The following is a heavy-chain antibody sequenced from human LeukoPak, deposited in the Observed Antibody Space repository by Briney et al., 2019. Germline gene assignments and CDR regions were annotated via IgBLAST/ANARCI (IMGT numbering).Heavy chain of an antibody. D-gene: IGHD4-17*01. V-gene: IGHV3-66*01. CDR2: IYSGGST. J-gene: IGHJ6*02. Sequence: WGSLRLSCAASGFTVSSNYMSWVRQPPGKGLEWVSVIYSGGSTYYADSVKGRFTISRDNSKNTLYIQMNSLRAEDTAVYYCARASRGDSTYYGMDVWGQGTTVTVSS. CDR3: ARASRGDSTYYGMDV. CDR1: GFTVSSNY.